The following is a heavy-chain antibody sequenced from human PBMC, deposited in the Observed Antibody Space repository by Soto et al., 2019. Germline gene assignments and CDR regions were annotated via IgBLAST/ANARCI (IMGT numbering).Heavy chain of an antibody. CDR1: GDSMTSSSYY. D-gene: IGHD4-17*01. V-gene: IGHV4-39*02. Sequence: LSLTCTVSGDSMTSSSYYWGWVRQTPGKGLEYIGSIHYRGSTWYNASLKSRVTISVDTSKNHFSLRLSSVTAADTAMYYCARLSDYGDYEAFDIWGQGTMVTVSS. J-gene: IGHJ3*02. CDR2: IHYRGST. CDR3: ARLSDYGDYEAFDI.